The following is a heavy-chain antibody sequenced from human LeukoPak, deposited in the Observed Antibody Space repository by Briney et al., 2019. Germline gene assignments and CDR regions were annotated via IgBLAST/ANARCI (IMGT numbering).Heavy chain of an antibody. Sequence: GGSLRLSCAASGFTFSSYAMHWVRQAPGKGLEWVAVISDDGTNKHYADSVRGRFTISRDSSKNTLSLQMDSLKTEDTAVYYCARDRHSGSFYGYFDFWGQGTLVTVSS. D-gene: IGHD1-26*01. CDR3: ARDRHSGSFYGYFDF. CDR1: GFTFSSYA. CDR2: ISDDGTNK. V-gene: IGHV3-30*04. J-gene: IGHJ4*02.